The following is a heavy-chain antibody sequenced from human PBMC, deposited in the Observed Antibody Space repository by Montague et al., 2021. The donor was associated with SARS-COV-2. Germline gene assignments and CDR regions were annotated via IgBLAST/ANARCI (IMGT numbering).Heavy chain of an antibody. V-gene: IGHV6-1*01. CDR2: TYYRSKWYN. J-gene: IGHJ4*02. D-gene: IGHD2-2*01. Sequence: CAISGDSVSSNLATWNWIRQSPSRGLEWLGRTYYRSKWYNDYAESVKSRITIDPDTSKHQFSLHLNSVTPEDTAVYYCARIPVGSKYYFDFWGQETLVTVSS. CDR1: GDSVSSNLAT. CDR3: ARIPVGSKYYFDF.